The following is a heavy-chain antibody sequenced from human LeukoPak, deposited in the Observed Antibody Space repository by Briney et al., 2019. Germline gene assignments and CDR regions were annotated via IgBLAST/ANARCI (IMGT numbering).Heavy chain of an antibody. CDR1: GGTFSSYA. J-gene: IGHJ6*02. V-gene: IGHV1-69*13. CDR3: ARGYSYGYSASYYYYGMDV. CDR2: IIPIFGTA. Sequence: ASVKVSCKASGGTFSSYAISWVRQAPGQGLEWMGGIIPIFGTANYAQKFQGRVTITADESTSTAYMELSSLRSEDTAVYYCARGYSYGYSASYYYYGMDVWGQGTTVTVSS. D-gene: IGHD5-18*01.